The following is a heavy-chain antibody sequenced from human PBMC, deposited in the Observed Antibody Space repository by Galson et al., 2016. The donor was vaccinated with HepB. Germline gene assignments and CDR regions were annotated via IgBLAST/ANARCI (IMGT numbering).Heavy chain of an antibody. CDR2: ISYTGSNN. Sequence: SLRLSCEASGFTFSHYAMHWVRQAPGKGLEWVAVISYTGSNNYYADSVKGRFTISRDNSKNTLCLQMNSLRAEDTAVYYCAREIQWKWLQFGFDYWGQGALVTVSS. J-gene: IGHJ4*02. D-gene: IGHD5-24*01. CDR1: GFTFSHYA. CDR3: AREIQWKWLQFGFDY. V-gene: IGHV3-30*04.